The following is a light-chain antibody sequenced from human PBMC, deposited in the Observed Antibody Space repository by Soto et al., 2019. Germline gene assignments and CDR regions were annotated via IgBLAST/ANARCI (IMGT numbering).Light chain of an antibody. V-gene: IGKV3-20*01. Sequence: EIVLTQSPGTLSLSPGDRATLSCRASQSVTSNFLAWYQQKAGQAPRLLIYDATNRATGIPDRFSASGSETDFPLTINRLEPEDFAVYFCQQYVISSMYTFGQGTKLEIK. CDR3: QQYVISSMYT. CDR2: DAT. CDR1: QSVTSNF. J-gene: IGKJ2*01.